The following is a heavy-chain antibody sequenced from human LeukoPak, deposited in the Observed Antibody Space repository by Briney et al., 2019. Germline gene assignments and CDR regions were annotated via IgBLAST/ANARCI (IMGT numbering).Heavy chain of an antibody. D-gene: IGHD1-26*01. V-gene: IGHV4-34*01. CDR1: GGSFSGYY. J-gene: IGHJ4*02. Sequence: KPSETLSLTCAVYGGSFSGYYWSWIRQPPGKGLEWIGEINHSGSTNYNPSLKSRVTISVDTSKNQFSLKLSSVTAADTAVYYCARLVAGSYYYYFDYWGQGTLVTVSS. CDR3: ARLVAGSYYYYFDY. CDR2: INHSGST.